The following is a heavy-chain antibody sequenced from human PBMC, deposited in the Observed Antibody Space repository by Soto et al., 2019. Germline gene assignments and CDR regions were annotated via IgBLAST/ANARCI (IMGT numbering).Heavy chain of an antibody. CDR2: ISSSSSTI. CDR3: AREERSGSSGWNLYLYYGMDV. J-gene: IGHJ6*01. Sequence: EVQLVESGGGLVQPGGSLRLSCAASGFTFSSYSMNWVRQAPGKGLEWVSYISSSSSTIYYADSVKGRFTISRDNAKNSLYLQMNSLRDEDTAVYYSAREERSGSSGWNLYLYYGMDVW. D-gene: IGHD6-19*01. V-gene: IGHV3-48*02. CDR1: GFTFSSYS.